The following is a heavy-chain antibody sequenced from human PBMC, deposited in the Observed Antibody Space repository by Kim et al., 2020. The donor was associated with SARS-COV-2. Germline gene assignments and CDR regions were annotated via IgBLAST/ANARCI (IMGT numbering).Heavy chain of an antibody. V-gene: IGHV3-30-3*01. CDR3: ARASSGSYYYGMDV. J-gene: IGHJ6*02. Sequence: GGSLRLSCAASGFTFSSYAMHWVRQAPGKGLEWVAVISYDGSNKYYADSVKGRFTISRDNSKNTLYLQMNSLRAEDTAVYYCARASSGSYYYGMDVWGQGTTVTVSS. CDR2: ISYDGSNK. CDR1: GFTFSSYA. D-gene: IGHD1-26*01.